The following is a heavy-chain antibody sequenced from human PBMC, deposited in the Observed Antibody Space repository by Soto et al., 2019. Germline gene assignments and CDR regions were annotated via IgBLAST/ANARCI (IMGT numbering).Heavy chain of an antibody. CDR2: ISSSGSII. D-gene: IGHD3-22*01. CDR3: ARDLGYYESDGYFDY. J-gene: IGHJ4*02. V-gene: IGHV3-11*01. CDR1: GFTFSDNY. Sequence: PGGSLRLSCAASGFTFSDNYMSWIRQAPGKGLEWVSYISSSGSIIYYADSVKGRFTISRDNAKNSLYLQVNSLRAEDTAVYYCARDLGYYESDGYFDYWGQGALVTVSS.